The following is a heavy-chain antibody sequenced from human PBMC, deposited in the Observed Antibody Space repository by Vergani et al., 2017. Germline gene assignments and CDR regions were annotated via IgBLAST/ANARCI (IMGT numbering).Heavy chain of an antibody. V-gene: IGHV4-31*03. CDR3: GRAPGGYGGYGVDYGWDV. J-gene: IGHJ6*02. Sequence: QVQLQESGPGLVKPSQTLSLTCSVSGDSISSGVYYWNWIRQHPGKGLKWIGYTYSTGSTHHNPSLRRRINMSVDTSKNQFSLRLNSVTAADTAMYYCGRAPGGYGGYGVDYGWDVWGQGTTVTVS. CDR1: GDSISSGVYY. D-gene: IGHD4-17*01. CDR2: TYSTGST.